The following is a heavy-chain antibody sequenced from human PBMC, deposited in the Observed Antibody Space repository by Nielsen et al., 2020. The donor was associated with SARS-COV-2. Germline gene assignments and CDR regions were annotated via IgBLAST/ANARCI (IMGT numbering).Heavy chain of an antibody. CDR1: GYTFTSYY. J-gene: IGHJ4*02. CDR2: INPSGGST. CDR3: ARDRAGMVRGADFDY. D-gene: IGHD3-10*01. V-gene: IGHV1-46*01. Sequence: ASVKVSCKASGYTFTSYYMHWVRQAPGQGLEWMGIINPSGGSTSYAQKFQARVTMTRDTSTSTVYMELSSLRSEDTAVYYCARDRAGMVRGADFDYWGQGTLVTVSS.